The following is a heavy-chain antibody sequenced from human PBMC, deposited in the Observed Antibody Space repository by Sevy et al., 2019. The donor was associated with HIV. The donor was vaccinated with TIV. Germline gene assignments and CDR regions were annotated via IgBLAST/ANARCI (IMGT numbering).Heavy chain of an antibody. J-gene: IGHJ4*02. D-gene: IGHD3-22*01. CDR2: ISSSSSYI. Sequence: GGSLRLSCAASGFTFSSYSMNWVRQAPGKGLEWVSSISSSSSYIYYAHSVKGRFTISRDNAKNSLYLQMNSLRAEDTAVYYCARDSYDSLDYWGQGTLVTVSS. CDR1: GFTFSSYS. CDR3: ARDSYDSLDY. V-gene: IGHV3-21*01.